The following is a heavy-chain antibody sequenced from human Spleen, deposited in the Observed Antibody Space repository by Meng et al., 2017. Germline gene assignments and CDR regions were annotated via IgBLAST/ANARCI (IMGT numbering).Heavy chain of an antibody. CDR1: GGSFSDYY. V-gene: IGHV4-34*01. Sequence: VPRPQVGAGLLKPSEPLALTGVVAGGSFSDYYWSWFRQPPWKGLEWIGEIKHSGSTNYNPSLESRATISVETSQNKLSLKLSSVTAADSAVYYCARGPTTVAHDFDYWGQGTLVTVSS. CDR3: ARGPTTVAHDFDY. D-gene: IGHD4-11*01. J-gene: IGHJ4*02. CDR2: IKHSGST.